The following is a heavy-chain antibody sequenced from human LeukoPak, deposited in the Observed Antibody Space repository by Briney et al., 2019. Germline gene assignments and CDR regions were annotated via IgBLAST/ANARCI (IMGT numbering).Heavy chain of an antibody. J-gene: IGHJ4*02. CDR2: ISYDGSNK. Sequence: PGGSLRLSCAASGFTFSSYGMHWVRQAPGKGLEWVAVISYDGSNKYYADSVKGRFTISRDNSKNTLYLQMNSLRAEDTAVYYCARGLRIAAPPFDYWGQGTLVTVSS. CDR1: GFTFSSYG. D-gene: IGHD6-6*01. V-gene: IGHV3-30*03. CDR3: ARGLRIAAPPFDY.